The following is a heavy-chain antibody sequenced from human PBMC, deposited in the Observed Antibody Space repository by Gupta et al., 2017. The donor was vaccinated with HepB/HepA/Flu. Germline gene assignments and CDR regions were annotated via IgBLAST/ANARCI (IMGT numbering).Heavy chain of an antibody. J-gene: IGHJ3*02. CDR3: AKAHYDTSGYYYSAFDI. CDR1: GFTFDDYA. Sequence: EVQLVESGGGLVQPGRSLRLSCAASGFTFDDYAMHWVRQAPGKGLEWVSGISWNSGSIGYADSVKGRFTISSDNAKNSLYLQMNSLSAADTALYYCAKAHYDTSGYYYSAFDIWGQGTMVTVSS. CDR2: ISWNSGSI. D-gene: IGHD3-22*01. V-gene: IGHV3-9*01.